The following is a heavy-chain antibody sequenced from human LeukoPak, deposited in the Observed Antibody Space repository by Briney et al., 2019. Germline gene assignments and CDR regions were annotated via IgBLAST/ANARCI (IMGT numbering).Heavy chain of an antibody. D-gene: IGHD6-19*01. CDR3: ARNVGWYSHDS. J-gene: IGHJ4*02. V-gene: IGHV1-46*01. Sequence: ASVKVSCKASGYTFTGYYIHWVRQAPGQGPEWMGIINSSSGGAKYAQKFQGRVTTTRDTSTSTAYMELSSLRSEDTAVYYCARNVGWYSHDSWGQGTLVTVSS. CDR1: GYTFTGYY. CDR2: INSSSGGA.